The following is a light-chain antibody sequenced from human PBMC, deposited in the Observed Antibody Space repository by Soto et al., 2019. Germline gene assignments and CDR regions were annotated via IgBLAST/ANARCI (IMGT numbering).Light chain of an antibody. CDR1: SSDVGGYTY. CDR3: TSYTSSSTPYV. J-gene: IGLJ1*01. CDR2: DVS. Sequence: LTQPASGYGSPGQWMTISCAGTSSDVGGYTYVSWYQQHPGKAPKLMIYDVSNRPSGVSNRFSGSKSGNTASLTISGLQAEDEADYYCTSYTSSSTPYVFGGGTKVTVL. V-gene: IGLV2-14*01.